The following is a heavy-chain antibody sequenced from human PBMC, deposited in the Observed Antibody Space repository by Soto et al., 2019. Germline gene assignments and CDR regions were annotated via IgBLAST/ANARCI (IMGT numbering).Heavy chain of an antibody. CDR1: GYTFTSYG. Sequence: ASVKVSCKASGYTFTSYGISWVRQAPGQGLEWMGWISAYNGNTNYAQKLQGRVTMTTDTSTSTAYMELRSLRSDDTAVYYCARDSGPDYDFWSGYIYYYYYMDVWGKGTTVTVSS. CDR2: ISAYNGNT. CDR3: ARDSGPDYDFWSGYIYYYYYMDV. J-gene: IGHJ6*03. V-gene: IGHV1-18*01. D-gene: IGHD3-3*01.